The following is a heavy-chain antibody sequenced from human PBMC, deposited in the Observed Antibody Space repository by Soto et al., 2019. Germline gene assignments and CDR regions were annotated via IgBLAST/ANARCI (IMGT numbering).Heavy chain of an antibody. D-gene: IGHD3-10*01. CDR2: ISSTGGST. CDR3: VKGSGFRSLHYLDY. Sequence: PGGSLRLSCSASGFSFRSYGMHWVRQAPGKGLEPLSAISSTGGSTYYADSVKGRFTISRDNSKNMLYLQMNSLTIEDTAVYFCVKGSGFRSLHYLDYWGQGTPVTVPS. V-gene: IGHV3-64D*06. J-gene: IGHJ4*02. CDR1: GFSFRSYG.